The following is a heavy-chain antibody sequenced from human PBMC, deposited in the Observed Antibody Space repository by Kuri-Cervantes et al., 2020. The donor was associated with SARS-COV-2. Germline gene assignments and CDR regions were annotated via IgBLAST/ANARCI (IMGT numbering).Heavy chain of an antibody. Sequence: GGSLRLSCAASGFTFSSYGMHWVRQAPGKGLEWVSYISSSSSYIYYADSVRGRFTISRDNAKSTLFLQMNSLRVEDTAVYFCTPLLAPLDFWGQGTLVTVSS. CDR2: ISSSSSYI. D-gene: IGHD2-15*01. CDR3: TPLLAPLDF. V-gene: IGHV3-21*05. CDR1: GFTFSSYG. J-gene: IGHJ4*02.